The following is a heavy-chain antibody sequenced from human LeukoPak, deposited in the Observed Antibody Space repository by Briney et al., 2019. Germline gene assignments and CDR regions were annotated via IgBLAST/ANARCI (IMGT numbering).Heavy chain of an antibody. J-gene: IGHJ5*02. D-gene: IGHD2-21*02. CDR2: IYYSGST. Sequence: TSETLPLTCTVSGGSISSSSYYWGWIRQPPGKGLEWIGSIYYSGSTYYNPSLKSRVTISVDTSKNQFSLKLSSVTAADTAVYYCARGSCGGDCYHDWFDPWGQGTLVTVSS. CDR1: GGSISSSSYY. CDR3: ARGSCGGDCYHDWFDP. V-gene: IGHV4-39*07.